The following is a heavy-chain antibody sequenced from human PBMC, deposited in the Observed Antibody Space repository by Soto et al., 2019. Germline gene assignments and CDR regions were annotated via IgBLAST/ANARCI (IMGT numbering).Heavy chain of an antibody. CDR3: ARQQADFVGGQYFFDY. CDR2: VYYSGVT. D-gene: IGHD3-3*01. CDR1: CGSISSGDYY. V-gene: IGHV4-30-4*08. J-gene: IGHJ4*02. Sequence: SETLSLTCTVSCGSISSGDYYWSWIRQPPGKGLEWIGYVYYSGVTYYNPSLKSRLTISLDTSKTQFSLKLGSVTAADTAVYFCARQQADFVGGQYFFDYWSQGTLVTVSS.